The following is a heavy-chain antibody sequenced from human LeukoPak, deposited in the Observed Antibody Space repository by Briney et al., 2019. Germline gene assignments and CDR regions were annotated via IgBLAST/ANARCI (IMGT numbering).Heavy chain of an antibody. CDR2: INPSGST. CDR1: GGSSSGYY. D-gene: IGHD5-24*01. Sequence: SETLSLTCAVYGGSSSGYYWTWIRQPPGKGLEWIGEINPSGSTNYNPSLKSRVTISVDTSKNQFSLKLSSVTAADTAVFYCARAQGRDGYNGILEYWGQGALVTVSS. J-gene: IGHJ4*02. V-gene: IGHV4-34*01. CDR3: ARAQGRDGYNGILEY.